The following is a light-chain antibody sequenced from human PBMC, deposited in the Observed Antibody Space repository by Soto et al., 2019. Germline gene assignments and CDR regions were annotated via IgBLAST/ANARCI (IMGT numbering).Light chain of an antibody. Sequence: QSALTQPASVSGSPGQSITISCTGTSSDVGGYNYVSWYQQHPGKAPKLMIYDVTYRPSGVSNRFSGSKSGTTASLTLSGLQAGDEADYYCSSYTSTSTYVFGTGTKLTVL. CDR2: DVT. CDR1: SSDVGGYNY. CDR3: SSYTSTSTYV. J-gene: IGLJ1*01. V-gene: IGLV2-14*01.